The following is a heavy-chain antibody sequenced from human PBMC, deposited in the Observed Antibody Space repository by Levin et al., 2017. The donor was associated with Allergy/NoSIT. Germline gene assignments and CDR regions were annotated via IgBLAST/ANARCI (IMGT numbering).Heavy chain of an antibody. CDR3: AKALGCSSSSCYSPGAFDI. J-gene: IGHJ3*02. CDR2: ISYDGSIK. CDR1: GFTFSSYG. V-gene: IGHV3-30*18. Sequence: GGSLRLSCAASGFTFSSYGMHWVRQAPGKGLEWVAVISYDGSIKYNADSVKGRFAISRDNSKNTLYLQMNSLRAEDTAVYYCAKALGCSSSSCYSPGAFDIWGQGTMVTVSS. D-gene: IGHD2-2*01.